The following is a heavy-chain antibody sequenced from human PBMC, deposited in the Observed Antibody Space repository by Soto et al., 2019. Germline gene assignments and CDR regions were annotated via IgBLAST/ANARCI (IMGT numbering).Heavy chain of an antibody. J-gene: IGHJ5*02. CDR2: ISSSSSTI. D-gene: IGHD6-13*01. V-gene: IGHV3-48*01. Sequence: GGSLRLSCAASGFTFSSYSMNWVRQAPGKGLEWVSYISSSSSTIYYADSVKGRFTISRDNAKNSLYLQMNSLRAEDTAVYYCAREYSSSWYGLNWFDPWGQGTLVTVSS. CDR3: AREYSSSWYGLNWFDP. CDR1: GFTFSSYS.